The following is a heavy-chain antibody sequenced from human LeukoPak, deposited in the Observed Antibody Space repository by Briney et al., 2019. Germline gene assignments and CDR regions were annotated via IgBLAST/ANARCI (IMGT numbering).Heavy chain of an antibody. J-gene: IGHJ6*02. CDR2: IIPIFGTA. CDR3: ARVCSSTSCYPYYYYGMDV. D-gene: IGHD2-2*01. Sequence: SVKVSCKASGGTFSSYAISWVRQAPGQGLEWMGGIIPIFGTANYAQKFQGRVTITADESTSTAYMELSSLRSEDTAVYYCARVCSSTSCYPYYYYGMDVWGQGTTVTVSS. CDR1: GGTFSSYA. V-gene: IGHV1-69*13.